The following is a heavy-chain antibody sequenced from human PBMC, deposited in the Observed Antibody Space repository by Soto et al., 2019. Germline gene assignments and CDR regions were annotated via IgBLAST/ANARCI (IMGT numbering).Heavy chain of an antibody. CDR3: ARLIAVAAEFYFDY. J-gene: IGHJ4*02. Sequence: GGSLRLSCAASGFTFSKYDMHWVRQAPGKGLEWVAVTSFDGSKKYYAASVKGRFTISRDNSNNTLYVEMNSLRVEDTAVYYCARLIAVAAEFYFDYWGQGTLVTVSS. D-gene: IGHD6-19*01. CDR1: GFTFSKYD. CDR2: TSFDGSKK. V-gene: IGHV3-30-3*01.